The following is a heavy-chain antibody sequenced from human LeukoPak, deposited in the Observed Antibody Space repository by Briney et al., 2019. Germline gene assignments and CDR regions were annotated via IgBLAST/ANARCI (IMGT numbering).Heavy chain of an antibody. D-gene: IGHD4-17*01. Sequence: GSSVKVSCKASGGTFSSYAISWVRQAPGQGLEWMGGVIPMFATANYTPKFQDRVTITADESTSTAYMELRSLRSEDTAVYPCARGLHGDYGYFDYWGQGTLVTVSS. CDR1: GGTFSSYA. CDR3: ARGLHGDYGYFDY. CDR2: VIPMFATA. V-gene: IGHV1-69*01. J-gene: IGHJ4*02.